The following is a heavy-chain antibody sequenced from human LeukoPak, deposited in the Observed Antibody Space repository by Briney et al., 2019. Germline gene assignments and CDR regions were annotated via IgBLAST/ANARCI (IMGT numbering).Heavy chain of an antibody. CDR1: GFTFTNSA. J-gene: IGHJ4*02. CDR2: IVVGSGNT. D-gene: IGHD4-11*01. Sequence: ASVKVSCKASGFTFTNSAVQWVRQARGQRLEWIGWIVVGSGNTNYAQKFQERVTITRDESTNTVYLEVSSLRSEDTAVYYCAADLPYSNYGPLDYWGQGTLVTVSS. CDR3: AADLPYSNYGPLDY. V-gene: IGHV1-58*01.